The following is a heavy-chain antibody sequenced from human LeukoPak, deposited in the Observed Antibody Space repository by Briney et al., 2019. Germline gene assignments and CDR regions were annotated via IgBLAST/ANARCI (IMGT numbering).Heavy chain of an antibody. CDR2: INHSGST. J-gene: IGHJ5*02. V-gene: IGHV4-34*01. Sequence: PSETLSLTCAVYGGSFSGYYWSWIRQPPGKGLEWIGEINHSGSTNYNPSLKSRVTISVDTSKNQFSLKLSSVTATDTAVYYCARQLRGRVDPWGQGTLVTVSS. CDR3: ARQLRGRVDP. CDR1: GGSFSGYY. D-gene: IGHD1-26*01.